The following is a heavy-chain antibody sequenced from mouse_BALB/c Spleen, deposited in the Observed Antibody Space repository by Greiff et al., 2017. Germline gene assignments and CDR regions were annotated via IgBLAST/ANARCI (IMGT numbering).Heavy chain of an antibody. J-gene: IGHJ4*01. CDR3: ARGGYDGIYAMDY. CDR1: GFTFSDYY. CDR2: ISDGGSYT. V-gene: IGHV5-4*02. Sequence: EVKLMESGGGLVKPGGSLKLSCAASGFTFSDYYMYWVRQTPEKRLEWVATISDGGSYTYYPDSVKGRFTISRDNAKNNLYLQMSSLKSEDTAMYYCARGGYDGIYAMDYWGQGTSVTVSS. D-gene: IGHD2-14*01.